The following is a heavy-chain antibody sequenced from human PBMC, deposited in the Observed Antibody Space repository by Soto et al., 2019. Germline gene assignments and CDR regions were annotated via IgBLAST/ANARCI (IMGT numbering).Heavy chain of an antibody. CDR3: AMVYYYGSGSYYGHFDY. J-gene: IGHJ4*02. Sequence: GESLKISCKGSGYSFTSCWIGWGRQMPGKVLEWMGIIYPGDSDTRYSPSFQGQVTISADKSISTAYLQWSSLKASDTAMYYCAMVYYYGSGSYYGHFDYWGQGTLVTVSS. CDR1: GYSFTSCW. V-gene: IGHV5-51*01. D-gene: IGHD3-10*01. CDR2: IYPGDSDT.